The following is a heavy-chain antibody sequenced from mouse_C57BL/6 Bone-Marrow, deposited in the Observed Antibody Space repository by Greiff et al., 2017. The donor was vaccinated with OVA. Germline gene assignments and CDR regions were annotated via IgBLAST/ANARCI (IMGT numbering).Heavy chain of an antibody. D-gene: IGHD6-2*01. CDR3: ARPPQSPYWYCDV. Sequence: EVKLQQSEPELVKPGASVKIPCKASGYTFTDYNMDWVKQSHGKSLEWIGDINPNNGGTIYNQKFKGKATLTVDKSSSTAYMELRSLTSEDTAVYYCARPPQSPYWYCDVWGTGTTVTVSS. J-gene: IGHJ1*03. CDR2: INPNNGGT. V-gene: IGHV1-18*01. CDR1: GYTFTDYN.